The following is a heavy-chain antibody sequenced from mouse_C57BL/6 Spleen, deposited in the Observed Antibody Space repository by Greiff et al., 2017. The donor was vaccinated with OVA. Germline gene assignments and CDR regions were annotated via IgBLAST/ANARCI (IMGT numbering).Heavy chain of an antibody. Sequence: EVQLQQSGPELVKPGASVKISCKASGYTFTDYYMNWVKQSHGKSLEWIGDINPNNGGTSYNQKFKGKATLTVDKSSSTAYMELRSLTSEDSAVYYCARDGKDPYYAMDYWGQGTSVTVSS. CDR3: ARDGKDPYYAMDY. CDR1: GYTFTDYY. CDR2: INPNNGGT. J-gene: IGHJ4*01. D-gene: IGHD2-1*01. V-gene: IGHV1-26*01.